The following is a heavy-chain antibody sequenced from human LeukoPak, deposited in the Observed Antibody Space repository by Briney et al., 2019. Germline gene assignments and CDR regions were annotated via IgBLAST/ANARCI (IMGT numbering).Heavy chain of an antibody. V-gene: IGHV3-30-3*01. D-gene: IGHD6-13*01. CDR2: ISYDGSNK. J-gene: IGHJ6*02. Sequence: GGSLRLSCAASGFTFSSYAMHWVRQAPGKGLEWVAVISYDGSNKYYADSVKGRFTISRDNSKNTLYLQMNSLRAEDTAVYYCARESSSWTYYYYYGMDAWGQGTTVTVSS. CDR3: ARESSSWTYYYYYGMDA. CDR1: GFTFSSYA.